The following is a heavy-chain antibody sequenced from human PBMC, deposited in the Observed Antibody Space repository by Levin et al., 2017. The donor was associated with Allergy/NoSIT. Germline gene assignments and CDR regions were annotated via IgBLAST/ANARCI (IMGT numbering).Heavy chain of an antibody. D-gene: IGHD3-22*01. J-gene: IGHJ4*02. V-gene: IGHV3-48*02. CDR2: ISSDSSTI. CDR3: ARAEEIYYYDSSGYYLIFDY. CDR1: GFTFSGYS. Sequence: GASVKVSCAASGFTFSGYSMNWVRQAPGKGLEWVSYISSDSSTIYYADSVRGRFTISRTNAKNSLYLQMNSLRDEDTAVYYCARAEEIYYYDSSGYYLIFDYWGQGTLVTVSS.